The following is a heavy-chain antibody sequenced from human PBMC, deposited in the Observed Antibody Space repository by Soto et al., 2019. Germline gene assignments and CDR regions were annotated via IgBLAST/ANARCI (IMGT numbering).Heavy chain of an antibody. CDR2: ISSSSSYI. D-gene: IGHD2-15*01. CDR3: ARGYCSGGSCYSLNNWFDP. CDR1: GFTFSSYS. V-gene: IGHV3-21*01. Sequence: GGSLRLSCAASGFTFSSYSMNWVRQAPGKGLEWVSSISSSSSYIYYADSVKGRFTISRDNAKNSLYLQMNSLRAEDTAVYYCARGYCSGGSCYSLNNWFDPWGQGTLVTVSS. J-gene: IGHJ5*02.